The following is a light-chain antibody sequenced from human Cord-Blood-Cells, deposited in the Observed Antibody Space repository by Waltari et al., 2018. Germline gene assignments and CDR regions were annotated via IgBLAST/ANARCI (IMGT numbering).Light chain of an antibody. Sequence: QSVLTQPPSASGTPGQRVTIPCSGSSSNIGSNNVNWYQQLPGTAPKLLIYSNNQRPSGVPDRFSGSKSGTSASLAISGRQSEDEADYYCAAWDDSLNGRVFGGGTKLTVL. CDR3: AAWDDSLNGRV. J-gene: IGLJ3*02. CDR1: SSNIGSNN. CDR2: SNN. V-gene: IGLV1-44*01.